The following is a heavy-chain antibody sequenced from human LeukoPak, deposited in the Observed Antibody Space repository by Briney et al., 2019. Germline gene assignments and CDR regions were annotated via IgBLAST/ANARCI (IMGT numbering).Heavy chain of an antibody. V-gene: IGHV3-23*01. Sequence: GGSLRLSCSASGFTFSSYAMSWVRQAPGKGLEWVSGVRGSGGSTYYADSVKGRFTISRDNSKNTLYLQMNSLRAEDTAVYYCAKESNYDFWSGYYNYWGQGTLVTVSS. CDR2: VRGSGGST. D-gene: IGHD3-3*01. CDR3: AKESNYDFWSGYYNY. CDR1: GFTFSSYA. J-gene: IGHJ4*02.